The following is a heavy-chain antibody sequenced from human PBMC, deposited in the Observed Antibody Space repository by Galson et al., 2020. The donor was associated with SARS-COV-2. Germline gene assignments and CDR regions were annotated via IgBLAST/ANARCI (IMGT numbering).Heavy chain of an antibody. J-gene: IGHJ6*02. CDR3: ARDWTAVADADYVFGRDG. CDR1: GYNFNTYG. CDR2: ISGYNGNT. V-gene: IGHV1-18*01. Sequence: ASVKVSCKASGYNFNTYGISWVRQAPGQGLEWMGWISGYNGNTNSAQRFQGRVTMTTDTSTGTAYMELRSLRSDDTAVYYCARDWTAVADADYVFGRDGWGRGRTVTVAS. D-gene: IGHD6-19*01.